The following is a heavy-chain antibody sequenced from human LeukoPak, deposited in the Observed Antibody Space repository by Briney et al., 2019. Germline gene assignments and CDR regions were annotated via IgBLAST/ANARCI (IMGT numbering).Heavy chain of an antibody. J-gene: IGHJ5*02. CDR3: ARHTRKWLSPNWFDP. D-gene: IGHD6-19*01. CDR2: IYYSGST. Sequence: PSETLSLTCTVSGGSISSSSYYWGWIRQPPGKGLEWLGSIYYSGSTYYNPSLKSRVTISVDTSKNQFSLKLSSVTAADTAVYYCARHTRKWLSPNWFDPWGQGTLVTVSS. CDR1: GGSISSSSYY. V-gene: IGHV4-39*01.